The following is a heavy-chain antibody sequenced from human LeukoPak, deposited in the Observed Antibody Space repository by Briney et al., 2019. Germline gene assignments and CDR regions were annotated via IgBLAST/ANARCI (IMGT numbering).Heavy chain of an antibody. Sequence: ASVKVSCKASGYTFTSYGISWVRQAPGQGLEWMGWISAYNGNTNYAQKLQGRVTMTTDRSTSTAYMELSSLRSEDTAVYYCARDPTGAYGSGSYYWFDPWGQGTLVTVSS. D-gene: IGHD3-10*01. V-gene: IGHV1-18*01. CDR1: GYTFTSYG. J-gene: IGHJ5*02. CDR3: ARDPTGAYGSGSYYWFDP. CDR2: ISAYNGNT.